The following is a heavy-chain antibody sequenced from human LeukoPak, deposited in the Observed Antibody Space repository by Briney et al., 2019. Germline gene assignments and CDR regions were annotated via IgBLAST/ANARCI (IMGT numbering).Heavy chain of an antibody. V-gene: IGHV1-8*01. Sequence: ASVKVSCKASGYTFTSYDINWVRQATGQGLEWMGWMNPNSGNTGYAQKFQGRVTMTRNTSISTAYMELSSLRSEDTAVYYCARGRHLYQLSGKGWFDPWGQGTLVTVCS. CDR3: ARGRHLYQLSGKGWFDP. D-gene: IGHD2-2*01. CDR2: MNPNSGNT. J-gene: IGHJ5*02. CDR1: GYTFTSYD.